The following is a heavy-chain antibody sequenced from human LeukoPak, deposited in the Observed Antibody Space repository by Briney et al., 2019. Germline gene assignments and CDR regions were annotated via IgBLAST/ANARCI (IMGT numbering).Heavy chain of an antibody. J-gene: IGHJ4*02. CDR3: AGAEDYAIDFDF. CDR2: ISSRSDYI. Sequence: GGSVRLSCAASGLTLDLYTMNGVRQAPGKGVEWVASISSRSDYIHYAHSVRGRFTVSRENTTTSLPLQRITLRAADTATYYCAGAEDYAIDFDFWGQGSLVTVSS. CDR1: GLTLDLYT. V-gene: IGHV3-21*01. D-gene: IGHD4-17*01.